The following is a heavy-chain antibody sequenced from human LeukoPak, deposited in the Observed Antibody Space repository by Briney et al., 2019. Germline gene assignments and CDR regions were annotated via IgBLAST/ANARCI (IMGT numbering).Heavy chain of an antibody. CDR3: ARVSDYYGSNYFDY. J-gene: IGHJ4*02. CDR1: GFTFRNYN. V-gene: IGHV3-21*01. Sequence: SGGSLRLSCAASGFTFRNYNMNWVRQAPGKGLEWVSSITSSSTYIYYADSVKGRFTISRDNAKNSLYLQMNSLRAEDTAVYYCARVSDYYGSNYFDYWGQGTLVTVSS. CDR2: ITSSSTYI. D-gene: IGHD3-10*01.